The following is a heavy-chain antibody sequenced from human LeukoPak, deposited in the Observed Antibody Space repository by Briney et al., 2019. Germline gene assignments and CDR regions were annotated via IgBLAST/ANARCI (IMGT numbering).Heavy chain of an antibody. CDR1: GYSISSGYY. D-gene: IGHD2-2*01. J-gene: IGHJ4*02. CDR2: IYHSGST. CDR3: ASSLIVVVPAALETDY. V-gene: IGHV4-38-2*01. Sequence: SETLSLTCAVSGYSISSGYYWGWIRQPPGKGLEWIGSIYHSGSTYYNPSLKSRVTISVDTSKNQFSLKLSSVTAADTAVYYCASSLIVVVPAALETDYWGQGTLVTVSS.